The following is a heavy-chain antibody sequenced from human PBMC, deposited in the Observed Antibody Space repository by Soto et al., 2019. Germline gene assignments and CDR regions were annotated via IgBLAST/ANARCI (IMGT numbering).Heavy chain of an antibody. J-gene: IGHJ3*02. V-gene: IGHV3-72*01. Sequence: EVQLVESGGGLVQPGGSTRLSCATSGFPVSDHHMDWVRQAPGKGLEWVGRSRNKANDYTTEYAASVKGRFRISRADSKTSMSLPMNRLQAEDTATYYSCIVGGYPAGFSPFDIWGQCTMVTVSS. CDR3: CIVGGYPAGFSPFDI. CDR1: GFPVSDHH. CDR2: SRNKANDYTT. D-gene: IGHD3-16*02.